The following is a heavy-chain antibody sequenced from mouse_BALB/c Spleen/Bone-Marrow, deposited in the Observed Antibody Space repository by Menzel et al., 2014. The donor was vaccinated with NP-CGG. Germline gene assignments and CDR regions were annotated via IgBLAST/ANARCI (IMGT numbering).Heavy chain of an antibody. CDR1: GYAFTNNL. J-gene: IGHJ2*01. Sequence: VQGVESGAELVRPGTSVKVSCKASGYAFTNNLIEWVKQRPGQGLEWIGVINPGSGGTNYNEKFKGKATLTADKSSSTAYMQLSSLTSDDSAVYFCARHYFDYRGQGTTLTVSS. V-gene: IGHV1-54*01. CDR3: ARHYFDY. CDR2: INPGSGGT.